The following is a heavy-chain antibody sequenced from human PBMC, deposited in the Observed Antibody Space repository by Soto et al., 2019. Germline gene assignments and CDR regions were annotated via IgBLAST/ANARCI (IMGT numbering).Heavy chain of an antibody. V-gene: IGHV3-23*01. CDR3: GRGGSDSPMAPGY. D-gene: IGHD5-18*01. CDR2: ISGSGGST. Sequence: GGSLRLSCAASGFTFSSYAMSWVRQAPGKGLEWVSAISGSGGSTYYADSVKGRFTISRDNAKNTLYLQMNSLRAEDTAVFYCGRGGSDSPMAPGYWGQGTLVTVSS. CDR1: GFTFSSYA. J-gene: IGHJ4*02.